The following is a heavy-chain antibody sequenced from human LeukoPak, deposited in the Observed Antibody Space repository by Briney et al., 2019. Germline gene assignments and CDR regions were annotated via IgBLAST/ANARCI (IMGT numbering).Heavy chain of an antibody. CDR3: ARDGQGYYYGSESHIWFGP. D-gene: IGHD3-10*01. J-gene: IGHJ5*02. CDR1: GGTFSSCA. V-gene: IGHV1-69*01. Sequence: GSSVKLSCKASGGTFSSCAISWVRQAPGQGLEWMGGFIPIFGTANYAQKFQGRVTITADESTSTAYVELSSLRSEDTAVYYCARDGQGYYYGSESHIWFGPWGQGTLVTVSS. CDR2: FIPIFGTA.